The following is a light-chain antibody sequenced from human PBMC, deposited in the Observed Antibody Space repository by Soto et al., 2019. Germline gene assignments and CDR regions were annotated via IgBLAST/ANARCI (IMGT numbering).Light chain of an antibody. CDR3: LISSGGARV. J-gene: IGLJ3*02. Sequence: QAVVTQEPSLTVSPGGTVSLTCGSNTGAVTIGHYPYWFQQKPGQAPRTPVYDTNNRHSWTPARFSGSLLGGKAALTLSGAQPEDEADYYCLISSGGARVFGGGTKLTVL. CDR1: TGAVTIGHY. CDR2: DTN. V-gene: IGLV7-46*01.